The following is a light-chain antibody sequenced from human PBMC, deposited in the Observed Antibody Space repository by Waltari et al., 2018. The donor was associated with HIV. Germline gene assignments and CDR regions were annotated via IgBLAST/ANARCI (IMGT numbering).Light chain of an antibody. CDR3: VAWDDSLSGYV. V-gene: IGLV1-47*01. CDR2: RDS. Sequence: QSVLTQPPSASGTLGQRVTISCPGSSSNVGSKPVYWFQQVPGTTPKLLIYRDSQRRSGIPDRVSGSKSGASASLTISGLRSEDEADYYCVAWDDSLSGYVFGTGTRDSVL. CDR1: SSNVGSKP. J-gene: IGLJ1*01.